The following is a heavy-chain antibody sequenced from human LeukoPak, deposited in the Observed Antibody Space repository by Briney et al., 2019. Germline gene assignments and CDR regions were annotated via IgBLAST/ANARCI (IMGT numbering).Heavy chain of an antibody. CDR1: GGTFSSYA. J-gene: IGHJ6*03. D-gene: IGHD6-6*01. CDR3: ARGALDYYYMDV. Sequence: SVKVSCKASGGTFSSYAISWVRQAPGQGLEWMGGIIPIFGTANYAQKFQGRVTITADKSTSTAYMELRSLRSDDTAVYYCARGALDYYYMDVWGKGTTVTVSS. V-gene: IGHV1-69*06. CDR2: IIPIFGTA.